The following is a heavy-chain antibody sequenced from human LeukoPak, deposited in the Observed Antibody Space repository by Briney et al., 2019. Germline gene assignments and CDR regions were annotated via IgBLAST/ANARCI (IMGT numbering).Heavy chain of an antibody. CDR2: ITGSGSST. Sequence: GGSLRLSCAVSGFDVIEDYVTWVRQAPGEGLEWVSSITGSGSSTYYADSVKGGFTISRDSSKNTLYLQMNSLRAEDTAVYYCAKDASSTWHWGAFDIWGQGTMVTVSS. J-gene: IGHJ3*02. CDR1: GFDVIEDY. D-gene: IGHD6-13*01. CDR3: AKDASSTWHWGAFDI. V-gene: IGHV3-23*01.